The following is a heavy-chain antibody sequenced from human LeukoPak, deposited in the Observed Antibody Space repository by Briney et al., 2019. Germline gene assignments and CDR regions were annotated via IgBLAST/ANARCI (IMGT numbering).Heavy chain of an antibody. CDR2: ISSSSSYI. CDR1: GFTFSSYS. D-gene: IGHD5-24*01. Sequence: GGSLRLYCAASGFTFSSYSMNWVRQAPGKGLEWLSSISSSSSYIYYADSVKGRFTISRDNAKNSLYLQMNSLRAEDTAVYYCARGGRDGYNLYFDYWGQGTLVTASS. J-gene: IGHJ4*02. CDR3: ARGGRDGYNLYFDY. V-gene: IGHV3-21*01.